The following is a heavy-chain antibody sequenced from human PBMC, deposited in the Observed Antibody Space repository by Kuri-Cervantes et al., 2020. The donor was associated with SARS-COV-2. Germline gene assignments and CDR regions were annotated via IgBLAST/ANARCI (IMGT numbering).Heavy chain of an antibody. CDR3: AREDIVVVPAYYDDAFDI. D-gene: IGHD2-2*01. J-gene: IGHJ3*02. V-gene: IGHV1-46*01. CDR2: INPSGGST. CDR1: GYTFTSYY. Sequence: ASVKVSCKASGYTFTSYYMNWVRQAPGQGLEWMGIINPSGGSTSYAQKFQGRVTMTRDTSTSTVYMELSSLRSEDTAVYYCAREDIVVVPAYYDDAFDIWGQGTMVTVSS.